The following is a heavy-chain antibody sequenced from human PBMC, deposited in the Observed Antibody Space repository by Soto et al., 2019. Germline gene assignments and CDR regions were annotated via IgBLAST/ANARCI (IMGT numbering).Heavy chain of an antibody. D-gene: IGHD3-22*01. CDR1: GYTFTSYG. Sequence: GASVKVSCKASGYTFTSYGISWVRQAPGQGLEWMGWISAYNGNTNYAQKLQGRVTMTTDTSTSTAYMELRSLRSDDTAVYYCAAESYYESNGTKGRIDWGQGTLVTVSS. J-gene: IGHJ4*02. CDR2: ISAYNGNT. V-gene: IGHV1-18*01. CDR3: AAESYYESNGTKGRID.